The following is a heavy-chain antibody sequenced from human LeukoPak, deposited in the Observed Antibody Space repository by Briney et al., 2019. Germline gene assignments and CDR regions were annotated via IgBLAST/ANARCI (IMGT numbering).Heavy chain of an antibody. CDR3: AKRRSKSGSLQGRFDY. J-gene: IGHJ4*02. CDR2: IGAGGTT. Sequence: GGSLRLSCAAAGFTFSTFPVSWVRQVPGRGLEWVSAIGAGGTTYYADSVKGRFTISRDNSKNTLYMQMTSLRAEDTAVYYCAKRRSKSGSLQGRFDYWGQGTLVTVSS. D-gene: IGHD3-3*01. CDR1: GFTFSTFP. V-gene: IGHV3-23*01.